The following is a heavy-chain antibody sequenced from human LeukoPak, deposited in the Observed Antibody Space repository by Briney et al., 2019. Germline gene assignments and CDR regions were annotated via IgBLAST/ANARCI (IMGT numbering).Heavy chain of an antibody. V-gene: IGHV4-34*01. CDR2: IDHSGST. J-gene: IGHJ4*02. CDR1: GGPFSGYY. D-gene: IGHD5-12*01. Sequence: SETLSLTCAVYGGPFSGYYWSWIRQPPGKGLEWIGEIDHSGSTNYNPSLKSRVTISVDTSKNQFSLKLSSVTAADTAVYYCASTGPGSNSGYAYWGQGTLVTVSS. CDR3: ASTGPGSNSGYAY.